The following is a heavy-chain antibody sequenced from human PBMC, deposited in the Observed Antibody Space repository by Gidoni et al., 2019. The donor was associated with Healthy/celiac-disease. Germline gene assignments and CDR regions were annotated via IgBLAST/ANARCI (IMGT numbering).Heavy chain of an antibody. D-gene: IGHD3-22*01. J-gene: IGHJ5*02. CDR3: AHVYYYDSSGYYYGGQPERVSGPYYEVHNWFDP. CDR2: IYWDDDK. Sequence: QITLKESGPTLVKPTQTLTLTCTFSGFSLSTSGVGVGWIRQPLGKALEWLALIYWDDDKRYSPSLKSRLTITKDTSKNQVVLTMTNMDPVDTATYYCAHVYYYDSSGYYYGGQPERVSGPYYEVHNWFDPWGQGTLVTVSS. V-gene: IGHV2-5*02. CDR1: GFSLSTSGVG.